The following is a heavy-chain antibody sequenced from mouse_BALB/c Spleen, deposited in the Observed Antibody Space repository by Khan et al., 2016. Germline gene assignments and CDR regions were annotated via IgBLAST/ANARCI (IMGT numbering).Heavy chain of an antibody. CDR2: ISSGGSS. CDR1: AFTFSSYA. J-gene: IGHJ2*01. Sequence: EVELVESGGGLVKPGGSLKLSCAASAFTFSSYAMSWVRQTPEKRLEWVASISSGGSSFYPDIFKDRFTISRDNARNILYLQMSSLRSEDTAMYFCATKVYYFDYWGQGTTLTVSS. V-gene: IGHV5-6-5*01. CDR3: ATKVYYFDY.